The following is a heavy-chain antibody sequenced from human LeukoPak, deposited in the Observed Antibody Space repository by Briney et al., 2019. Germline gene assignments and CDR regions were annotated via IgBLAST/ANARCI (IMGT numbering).Heavy chain of an antibody. J-gene: IGHJ3*02. CDR2: IKQDGSEK. D-gene: IGHD3-9*01. CDR1: GFTFSSYW. Sequence: GVSLRLSCAASGFTFSSYWMSWVRQAPGKGLEWVANIKQDGSEKYCVDSVKGRFTISRDNAKNSLYLQMNSLRAEDTAVYYCARDYSSDILTGYYKGAFDIWGQGTMVTVSS. CDR3: ARDYSSDILTGYYKGAFDI. V-gene: IGHV3-7*01.